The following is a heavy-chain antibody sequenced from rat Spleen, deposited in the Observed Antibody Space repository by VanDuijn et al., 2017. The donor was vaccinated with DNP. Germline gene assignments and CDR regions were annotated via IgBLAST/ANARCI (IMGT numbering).Heavy chain of an antibody. Sequence: QVQLKESGPGLVQPSQTLSLICTVSGFSLTSYNIHWVRQPTGKGLEWMGIIWTGGSTDYNLALKSRLSISRDTSKSQVFLKMNSLQTEDTAMYFCARHTMGITLDYWGQGVMVTVSS. CDR2: IWTGGST. CDR3: ARHTMGITLDY. CDR1: GFSLTSYN. J-gene: IGHJ2*01. D-gene: IGHD1-9*01. V-gene: IGHV2-30*01.